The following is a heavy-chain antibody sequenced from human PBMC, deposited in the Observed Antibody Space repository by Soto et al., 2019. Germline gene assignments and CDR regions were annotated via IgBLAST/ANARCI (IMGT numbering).Heavy chain of an antibody. CDR2: IYSGGST. CDR3: ARDNVSLYYGSGSYYYYYYMDV. Sequence: GGSLRLSCAASGFTVSSNYMSWVRQAPGKGLEWVSVIYSGGSTYYADSVKGRFTISRDNSKNTLYLQMNSLRAEDTAVSYCARDNVSLYYGSGSYYYYYYMDVWGKGTTVTVSS. V-gene: IGHV3-53*01. J-gene: IGHJ6*03. CDR1: GFTVSSNY. D-gene: IGHD3-10*01.